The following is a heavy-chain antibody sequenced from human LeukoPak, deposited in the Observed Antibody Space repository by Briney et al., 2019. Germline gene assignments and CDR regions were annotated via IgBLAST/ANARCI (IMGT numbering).Heavy chain of an antibody. CDR3: ARVHYDNRGYVYYFDH. V-gene: IGHV1-18*01. J-gene: IGHJ4*02. D-gene: IGHD3-22*01. CDR2: TGIYNANT. Sequence: ASVKVSCKASGGTFSSYAISWVRQAPGQGLEWMGWTGIYNANTNYAQKFQGRVTMTTDTFTSTAYMELRSLRSDDTAVYYCARVHYDNRGYVYYFDHWGQGTLVTVSS. CDR1: GGTFSSYA.